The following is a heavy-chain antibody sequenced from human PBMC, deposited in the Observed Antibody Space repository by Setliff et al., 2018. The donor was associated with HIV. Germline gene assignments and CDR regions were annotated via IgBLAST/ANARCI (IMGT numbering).Heavy chain of an antibody. Sequence: SETLSLTCAVSGYSISSGYYWGWIRQPPGKGLEWIGYIYYSGSTYYNPSLQSRVSISVDTSNNQFSLKLHSVSTSDRGVYFCAAGDYHDSWSHFRLNWFDPWGQGTLVTVSS. CDR2: IYYSGST. J-gene: IGHJ5*02. V-gene: IGHV4-38-2*01. CDR3: AAGDYHDSWSHFRLNWFDP. CDR1: GYSISSGYY. D-gene: IGHD3-10*01.